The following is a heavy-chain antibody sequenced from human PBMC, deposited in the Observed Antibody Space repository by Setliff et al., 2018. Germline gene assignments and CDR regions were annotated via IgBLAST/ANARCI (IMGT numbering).Heavy chain of an antibody. CDR2: IYIGGSA. V-gene: IGHV4-4*07. J-gene: IGHJ6*03. CDR3: AREQWLDPPGYYYMDV. Sequence: SETLSLTCTVSGGSISSYYWSWIRQPAGKGLEWIGHIYIGGSANYNPSLKSRVTMSIDTSKNQFSLKLNSVTAADMAVYYCAREQWLDPPGYYYMDVWAQGTTVNVSS. CDR1: GGSISSYY. D-gene: IGHD6-19*01.